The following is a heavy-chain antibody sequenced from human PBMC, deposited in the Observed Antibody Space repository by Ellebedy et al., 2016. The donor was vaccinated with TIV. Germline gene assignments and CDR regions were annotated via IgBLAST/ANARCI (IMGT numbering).Heavy chain of an antibody. CDR1: GYSFTNYW. D-gene: IGHD3-10*01. V-gene: IGHV5-51*01. CDR2: IYPGDSDA. CDR3: ARLQPGSGSDYGMDV. Sequence: PGGSLRLSCKGSGYSFTNYWIGWVRQMPGKGLEWMGIIYPGDSDARYIPSFQGQVTISVDKSITTAYLQWSSLKASDTAMYYCARLQPGSGSDYGMDVWGQGTTVTVSS. J-gene: IGHJ6*02.